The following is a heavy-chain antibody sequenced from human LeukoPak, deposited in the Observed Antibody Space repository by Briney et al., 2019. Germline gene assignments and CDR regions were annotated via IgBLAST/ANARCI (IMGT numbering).Heavy chain of an antibody. CDR3: ASWPARDGNYHGADY. J-gene: IGHJ4*02. CDR2: IDHFGST. D-gene: IGHD5-24*01. V-gene: IGHV4-34*01. Sequence: SETLSLTCAVYGGSFSGYYWSWIRQPPGRGLEWIGEIDHFGSTNYSPSLKSRVTISVDTSKYQFSLKMNSLTAADTAVYYCASWPARDGNYHGADYWGQGTLVTVSS. CDR1: GGSFSGYY.